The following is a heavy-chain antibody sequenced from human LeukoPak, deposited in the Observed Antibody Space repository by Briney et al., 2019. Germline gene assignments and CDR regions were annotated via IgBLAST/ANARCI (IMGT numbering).Heavy chain of an antibody. V-gene: IGHV3-15*01. CDR1: GLTFGNAW. J-gene: IGHJ4*02. D-gene: IGHD4-23*01. Sequence: GGSLRLSCVISGLTFGNAWMSWVRQAPGKGLEWVGRIKSKNVGETTEYAAPVQGRFTISRDDSKNTVYLQMSSLKTEDTAVYYCTTGPGNSGYWGQGTLVTVSS. CDR2: IKSKNVGETT. CDR3: TTGPGNSGY.